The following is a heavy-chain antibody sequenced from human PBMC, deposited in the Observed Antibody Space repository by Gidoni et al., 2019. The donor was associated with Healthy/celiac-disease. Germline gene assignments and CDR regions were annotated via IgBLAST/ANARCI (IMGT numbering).Heavy chain of an antibody. Sequence: EVQLLESGGGLVQPGGSLTPSCAAPVFTFSSNPRRWVRQAPGKGLEWVSAISGSGCSTYYADAGKGRFTISRDNSKNTLYLKMNSLRAEDTAVYDCAKATQKLELRTGGNWFDPWGQGTLVTVSS. J-gene: IGHJ5*02. CDR2: ISGSGCST. CDR1: VFTFSSNP. V-gene: IGHV3-23*01. CDR3: AKATQKLELRTGGNWFDP. D-gene: IGHD1-7*01.